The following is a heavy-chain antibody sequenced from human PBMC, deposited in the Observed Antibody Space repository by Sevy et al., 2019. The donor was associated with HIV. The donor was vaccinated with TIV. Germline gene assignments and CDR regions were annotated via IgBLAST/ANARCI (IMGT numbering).Heavy chain of an antibody. J-gene: IGHJ4*02. CDR2: FDPEDDET. D-gene: IGHD3-22*01. CDR1: GYTLTEFA. V-gene: IGHV1-24*01. CDR3: ATTKDYYETSGYPVDY. Sequence: ASVKVSCKVSGYTLTEFAMHWVRQAPGKGLEWMGTFDPEDDETMYAQKFQGRLTLTEDTSTDTAYMELSSLRSEDTAVYYCATTKDYYETSGYPVDYWGQGTLVTDSS.